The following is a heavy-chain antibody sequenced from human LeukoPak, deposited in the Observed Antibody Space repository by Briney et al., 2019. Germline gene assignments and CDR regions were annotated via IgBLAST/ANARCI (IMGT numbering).Heavy chain of an antibody. D-gene: IGHD3-22*01. Sequence: GGSLRLPCAASGFTVSSNYMSWVRQAPGKGLEWVSVIYSGGSTYYADSVKGRFTISRDNSKNTLYLQMNSLRAEDTAVYYCTNYDSSDYYQNWGQGTLVTVSS. J-gene: IGHJ4*02. CDR1: GFTVSSNY. CDR3: TNYDSSDYYQN. V-gene: IGHV3-53*01. CDR2: IYSGGST.